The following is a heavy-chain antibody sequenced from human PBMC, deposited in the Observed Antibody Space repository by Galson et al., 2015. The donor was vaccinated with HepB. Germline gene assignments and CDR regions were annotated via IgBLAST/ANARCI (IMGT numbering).Heavy chain of an antibody. Sequence: SLRLSCAASGYTFSDYSINWVRQAPGKGLEWVSSISSSSYHIDYADSLKGRLTISRDNAKNSLYLQMNSLRAEDTALYYCAKVSSGWYRYFDYWGQGTLVTVSS. V-gene: IGHV3-21*04. J-gene: IGHJ4*02. D-gene: IGHD6-19*01. CDR2: ISSSSYHI. CDR3: AKVSSGWYRYFDY. CDR1: GYTFSDYS.